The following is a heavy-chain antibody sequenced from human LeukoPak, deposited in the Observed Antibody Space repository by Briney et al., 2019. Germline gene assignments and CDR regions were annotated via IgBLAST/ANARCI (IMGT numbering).Heavy chain of an antibody. V-gene: IGHV1-18*01. Sequence: ASVKVSCKASGYTFTSYGLSWVRQAPGLGLEWMGWISAYNGNTDHAQKLQGRVTMTTDTSTSTAYMELRSLRSDDTAVYYCARYDDYDILTVAPGYYMDVWGKGTTVTVSS. CDR1: GYTFTSYG. CDR2: ISAYNGNT. D-gene: IGHD3-9*01. J-gene: IGHJ6*03. CDR3: ARYDDYDILTVAPGYYMDV.